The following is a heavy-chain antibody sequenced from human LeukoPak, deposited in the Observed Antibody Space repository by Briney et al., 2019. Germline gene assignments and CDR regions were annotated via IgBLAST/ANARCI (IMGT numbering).Heavy chain of an antibody. Sequence: ASVKVSCKASGGTFSSYAISWVRQAPGQGLEWMGRIIPILGIANYAQKFQGRVTITTDESTSTAYMKLSSLRSEDTAVYYCARDAPSGSYVDDAFDIWGQGTMVTVSS. CDR2: IIPILGIA. D-gene: IGHD1-26*01. CDR1: GGTFSSYA. CDR3: ARDAPSGSYVDDAFDI. V-gene: IGHV1-69*04. J-gene: IGHJ3*02.